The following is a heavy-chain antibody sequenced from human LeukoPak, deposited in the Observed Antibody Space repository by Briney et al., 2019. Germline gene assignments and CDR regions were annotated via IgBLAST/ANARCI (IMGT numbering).Heavy chain of an antibody. V-gene: IGHV4-31*03. CDR3: ARDSAGSTPNVAVEDDY. CDR2: IYYSGST. Sequence: SETLSLTCTVSGGSISSGGYYWSWIRQHPGKGLEWIGYIYYSGSTYYNPSLKSRVTISVDTSKNQFSLKLSSVTAADTAVYYCARDSAGSTPNVAVEDDYWGQGTLVTVSS. D-gene: IGHD1-1*01. J-gene: IGHJ4*02. CDR1: GGSISSGGYY.